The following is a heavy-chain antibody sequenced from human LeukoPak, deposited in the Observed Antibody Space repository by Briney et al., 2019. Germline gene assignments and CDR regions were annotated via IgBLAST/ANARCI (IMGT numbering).Heavy chain of an antibody. CDR1: KFAFSSYA. Sequence: GGSLRLSCAASKFAFSSYAMSWVRQAPGKGLEWVSAISGGGGNTYYADSVKGRFTISRDNAKNSLYLQMNSLRAEDTAVYYCAKVFRSGDLFVSDYWGQGTLVTVSS. CDR2: ISGGGGNT. CDR3: AKVFRSGDLFVSDY. V-gene: IGHV3-23*01. J-gene: IGHJ4*02. D-gene: IGHD4-17*01.